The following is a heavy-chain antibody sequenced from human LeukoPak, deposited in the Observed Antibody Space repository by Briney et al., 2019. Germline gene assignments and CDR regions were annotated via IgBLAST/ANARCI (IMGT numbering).Heavy chain of an antibody. CDR3: ARDLGGSYDY. V-gene: IGHV3-53*04. CDR1: GFTVSSNY. Sequence: GGSLRLSCAASGFTVSSNYMSWVRQAPGKGLEGVSVIYSGGSTYYADSVKGRFTISRHNSKNTLYFQMNSLRAEDTAVYCCARDLGGSYDYWGQGTLVTVSS. CDR2: IYSGGST. J-gene: IGHJ4*02. D-gene: IGHD1-26*01.